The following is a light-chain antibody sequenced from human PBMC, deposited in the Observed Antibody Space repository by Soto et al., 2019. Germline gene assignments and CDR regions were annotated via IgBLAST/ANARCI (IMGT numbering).Light chain of an antibody. CDR3: QQYGSSPWT. Sequence: EIVLTQSPGTLSLSPGERATLSCRASQSVSSSYLAWYQQKPGQAPRPLIYGASSRAIGIPDRFSGSGYGKDFTLTISRLEPEDFAVYYCQQYGSSPWTFGQGTKVEIK. CDR2: GAS. V-gene: IGKV3-20*01. J-gene: IGKJ1*01. CDR1: QSVSSSY.